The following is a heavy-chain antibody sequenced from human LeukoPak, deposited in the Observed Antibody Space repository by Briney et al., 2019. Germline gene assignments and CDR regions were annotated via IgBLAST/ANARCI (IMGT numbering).Heavy chain of an antibody. J-gene: IGHJ6*03. CDR3: AAAGGFLEWLSQRYYYYYYMDV. CDR1: GFTFTSSA. V-gene: IGHV1-58*01. D-gene: IGHD3-3*01. CDR2: IVVGSGNT. Sequence: SVKVSCKASGFTFTSSAVQWVRQARGQRLEWIGWIVVGSGNTNYAQKFQERVTITRDMSTSTAYMELSSLRSEDTAVYYCAAAGGFLEWLSQRYYYYYYMDVWGKGTTVTVSS.